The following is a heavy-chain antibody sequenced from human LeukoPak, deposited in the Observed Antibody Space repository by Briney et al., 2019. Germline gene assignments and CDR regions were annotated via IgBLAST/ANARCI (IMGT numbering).Heavy chain of an antibody. CDR2: ISYDGSNK. D-gene: IGHD6-6*01. Sequence: GRSLRLSCAASGFTFSSYAMHWVRQAPGKGLEWVAVISYDGSNKYYADSVKGRFTISRDNSKNTLYLQMNSLRAEDTAVYYCARVEQLALPFDYWGQGTLVTVSS. J-gene: IGHJ4*02. CDR1: GFTFSSYA. V-gene: IGHV3-30-3*01. CDR3: ARVEQLALPFDY.